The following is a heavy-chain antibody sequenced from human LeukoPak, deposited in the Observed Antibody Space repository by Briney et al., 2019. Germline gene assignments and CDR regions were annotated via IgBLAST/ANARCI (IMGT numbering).Heavy chain of an antibody. V-gene: IGHV1-69*05. Sequence: SVKVSCKASGGTFSCYAISWVRHAPGQGLEWMGGIIPILGTANYAQKFQGRVTITTDESTSTAYMELSSLRSEDTAVYYCARESGRYSYDSSGYNRYFDYWGQGTLVTVSS. CDR2: IIPILGTA. D-gene: IGHD3-22*01. J-gene: IGHJ4*02. CDR3: ARESGRYSYDSSGYNRYFDY. CDR1: GGTFSCYA.